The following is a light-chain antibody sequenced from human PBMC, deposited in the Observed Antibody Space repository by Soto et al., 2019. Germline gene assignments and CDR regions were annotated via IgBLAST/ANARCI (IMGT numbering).Light chain of an antibody. CDR3: QQYDGPPWT. V-gene: IGKV3-20*01. CDR1: QTVSSNY. CDR2: GSS. J-gene: IGKJ1*01. Sequence: VLTQSPATLSLSPGERATLSCRASQTVSSNYLAWYQQKPGQAPRLLIYGSSSRATGIPDRFSGSGSGTDFTLTISRLGPEDIAVYYCQQYDGPPWTFGQGTKVDI.